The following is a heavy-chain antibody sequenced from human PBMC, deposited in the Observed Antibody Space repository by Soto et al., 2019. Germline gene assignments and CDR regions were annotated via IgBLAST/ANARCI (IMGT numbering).Heavy chain of an antibody. J-gene: IGHJ4*02. Sequence: PGGSLRLSCAASGFTFSSYGMHWVRQAPGKGLEWVAVISYDGSNKYYADSVKGRFTISRDNSKNTLYLQMNSLRAEDTAVYYCAKDAYYYDSSGYYYLDYWGQGALVTVS. V-gene: IGHV3-30*18. CDR2: ISYDGSNK. CDR1: GFTFSSYG. D-gene: IGHD3-22*01. CDR3: AKDAYYYDSSGYYYLDY.